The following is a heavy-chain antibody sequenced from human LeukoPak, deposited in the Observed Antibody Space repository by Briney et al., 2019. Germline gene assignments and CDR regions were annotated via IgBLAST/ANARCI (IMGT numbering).Heavy chain of an antibody. CDR2: ISGSGGST. Sequence: PGGSLRLSCAASGFTFSSYTMNWVRQAPGKGLEWVSVISGSGGSTYYADSVKGRFTISRDNSKNTLYLQMNSLRAEETAVYYSAKVSPYVPGSYCDYWGQGTLVTVSS. V-gene: IGHV3-23*01. CDR1: GFTFSSYT. J-gene: IGHJ4*02. D-gene: IGHD3-10*01. CDR3: AKVSPYVPGSYCDY.